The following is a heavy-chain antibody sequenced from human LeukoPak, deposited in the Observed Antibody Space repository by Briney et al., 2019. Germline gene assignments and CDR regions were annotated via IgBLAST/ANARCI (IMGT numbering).Heavy chain of an antibody. J-gene: IGHJ3*02. V-gene: IGHV3-7*03. Sequence: GGSLRFSCAASGFTFSSHWMSWVRQAPGKGLELVANIRQDGLEKHHVDSVKGRFTIIRDNAKNSLFLQMNNLRADDTAVYYCASGKMVEGSSALDMWGQGTMVTVSS. CDR1: GFTFSSHW. D-gene: IGHD2-2*01. CDR3: ASGKMVEGSSALDM. CDR2: IRQDGLEK.